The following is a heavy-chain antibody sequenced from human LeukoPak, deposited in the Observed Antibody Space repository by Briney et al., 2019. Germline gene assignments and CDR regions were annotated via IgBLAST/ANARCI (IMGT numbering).Heavy chain of an antibody. CDR1: GFTFSSYA. Sequence: GGSLRLSCAASGFTFSSYAMSWVRQAPGKGLEWVSAISGSGGSTYYADSVKGRFTISRDNSKNTLYLQMNSLRAEDTAVYYCARPRGDGYNPGAFDIWGQGTMVTVSS. J-gene: IGHJ3*02. CDR3: ARPRGDGYNPGAFDI. D-gene: IGHD5-24*01. CDR2: ISGSGGST. V-gene: IGHV3-23*01.